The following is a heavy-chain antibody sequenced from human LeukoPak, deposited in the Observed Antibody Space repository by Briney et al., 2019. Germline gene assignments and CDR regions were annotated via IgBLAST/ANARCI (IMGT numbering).Heavy chain of an antibody. Sequence: SETLSLTCAVYGGSFSGYYWSWIRQPPGKGLEWIGEINHSGSTNYNPSLKSRVTISVDTSKNQFSLKLSSVTAADTAVYYCARHRVTGTMYYDYWYFDLWGRGTLVTVSS. CDR1: GGSFSGYY. D-gene: IGHD1-7*01. V-gene: IGHV4-34*01. CDR2: INHSGST. CDR3: ARHRVTGTMYYDYWYFDL. J-gene: IGHJ2*01.